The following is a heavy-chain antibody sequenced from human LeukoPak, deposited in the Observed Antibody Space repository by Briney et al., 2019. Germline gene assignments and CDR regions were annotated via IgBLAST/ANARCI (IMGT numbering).Heavy chain of an antibody. V-gene: IGHV3-23*01. CDR2: ISSSGDNA. CDR1: GFTFSSYA. Sequence: GGSLRLSCAASGFTFSSYAMSWVRQAPGKGLAWVSIISSSGDNADYADSVKGRFTISRDKSKNTLSLQMNSLRVEDTAVYYCAREGLGAAAGTFDYWGQGTLVTVSS. CDR3: AREGLGAAAGTFDY. J-gene: IGHJ4*02. D-gene: IGHD6-13*01.